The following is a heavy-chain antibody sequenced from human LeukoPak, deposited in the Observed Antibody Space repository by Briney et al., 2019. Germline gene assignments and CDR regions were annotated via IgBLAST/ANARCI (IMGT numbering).Heavy chain of an antibody. Sequence: GESLQISCKGSGYRFTNYWIVWVRQMPGKGLEWMGIIYPGDSDTRYSPSFQGQVTISADKSISTAYLQWSSLKASDTAMYYCARHLSLGSGRYPYYYYGMDVWGQGTTVTVFS. CDR2: IYPGDSDT. CDR1: GYRFTNYW. V-gene: IGHV5-51*01. D-gene: IGHD3-16*02. CDR3: ARHLSLGSGRYPYYYYGMDV. J-gene: IGHJ6*02.